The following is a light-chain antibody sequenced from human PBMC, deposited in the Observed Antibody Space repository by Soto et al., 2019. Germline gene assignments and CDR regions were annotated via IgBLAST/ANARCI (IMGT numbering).Light chain of an antibody. CDR3: SSYTTSNTRQIV. CDR1: SSDVGGYNY. J-gene: IGLJ1*01. Sequence: SALPQPASLYGSPGQSITISCTGTSSDVGGYNYVSWYQHHPGKAPKLMIFDVSNRPSGVSNRFSGSKSGNTASLTISGLQPEDEADYYCSSYTTSNTRQIVFGTGTKVTVL. V-gene: IGLV2-14*03. CDR2: DVS.